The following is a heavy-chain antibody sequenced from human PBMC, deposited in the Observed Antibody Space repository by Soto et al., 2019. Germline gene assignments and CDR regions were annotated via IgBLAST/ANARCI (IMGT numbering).Heavy chain of an antibody. V-gene: IGHV4-39*01. CDR2: IYYSGST. J-gene: IGHJ2*01. CDR1: GGSISSSSYY. CDR3: ARTKQVVITIHWYFDL. Sequence: QLQLQESGPGLVKPSETLSLTCTVSGGSISSSSYYWGWIRQPPGKGLEWIGSIYYSGSTYYNPSLKSRITISADTSKNQFSLKLSSVTAADTAVYYCARTKQVVITIHWYFDLWGRGTLVTVSS. D-gene: IGHD3-22*01.